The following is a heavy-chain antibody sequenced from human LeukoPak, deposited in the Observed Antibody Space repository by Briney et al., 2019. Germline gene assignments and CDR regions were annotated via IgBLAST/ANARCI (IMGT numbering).Heavy chain of an antibody. Sequence: GGSLRLSCGVSGFTFSSYWMSWVRQAPGKGLEWVANIKQDGSDKYYVDSVKGRFTISRDNAKNSLYLQMNSLRAEDTAVYYCARDMYYDILTGYDENFDYWGQGTLVTVSS. V-gene: IGHV3-7*01. CDR2: IKQDGSDK. CDR1: GFTFSSYW. D-gene: IGHD3-9*01. J-gene: IGHJ4*02. CDR3: ARDMYYDILTGYDENFDY.